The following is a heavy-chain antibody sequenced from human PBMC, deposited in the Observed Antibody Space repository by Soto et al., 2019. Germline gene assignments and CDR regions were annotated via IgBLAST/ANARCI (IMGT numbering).Heavy chain of an antibody. J-gene: IGHJ4*02. CDR2: ICCNGSNK. D-gene: IGHD6-6*01. V-gene: IGHV3-23*01. Sequence: GGSLRLSCVASGHTFHSYAMSWVRQAPGKGLEWVSGICCNGSNKYYADSVKGRFTISRDNSKNTLYLQMNSLRAEDTALYYCAKDYGRYSSSARRIDYWGQGTLVTVSS. CDR1: GHTFHSYA. CDR3: AKDYGRYSSSARRIDY.